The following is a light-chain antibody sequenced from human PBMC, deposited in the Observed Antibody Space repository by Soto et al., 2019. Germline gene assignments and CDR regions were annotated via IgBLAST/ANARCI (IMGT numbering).Light chain of an antibody. J-gene: IGKJ1*01. CDR3: QPYGSSPGT. V-gene: IGKV3-20*01. Sequence: EIVLTQSPGTLSLSPGERATLSCRASQSVTSNYLAWYQQKPGQAPRLLIFGASIRDTGIQDRFSGRGSGTVFTLTISRLEPDDLAVYYCQPYGSSPGTLGPGTKVEIK. CDR2: GAS. CDR1: QSVTSNY.